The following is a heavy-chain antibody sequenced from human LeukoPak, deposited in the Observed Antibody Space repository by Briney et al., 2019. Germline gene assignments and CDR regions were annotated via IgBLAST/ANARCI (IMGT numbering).Heavy chain of an antibody. Sequence: PSETLSLTCTVSGGSISSGGYYWGWIRQPPGTGREWIVYIYHSRSTYYNPTLKSRATISVDRSKNQFSLKLSSVTAADTAVYYCARDKGKQQLNDAFDIWGQGTMVTVSS. J-gene: IGHJ3*02. CDR3: ARDKGKQQLNDAFDI. V-gene: IGHV4-30-2*01. D-gene: IGHD6-13*01. CDR2: IYHSRST. CDR1: GGSISSGGYY.